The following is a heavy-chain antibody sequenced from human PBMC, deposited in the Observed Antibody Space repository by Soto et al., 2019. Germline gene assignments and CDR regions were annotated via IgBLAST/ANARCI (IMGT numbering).Heavy chain of an antibody. J-gene: IGHJ4*01. CDR1: GGTFSSYA. CDR3: ARDKAPYYYDSSGYYGY. V-gene: IGHV1-69*13. CDR2: IIPIFGTA. Sequence: AVKVSCKASGGTFSSYAISWVRQAPGQGLEWMGGIIPIFGTANYAQKFQGRVTITADESTSTAYMELRSLRSDDTAVYYCARDKAPYYYDSSGYYGYWG. D-gene: IGHD3-22*01.